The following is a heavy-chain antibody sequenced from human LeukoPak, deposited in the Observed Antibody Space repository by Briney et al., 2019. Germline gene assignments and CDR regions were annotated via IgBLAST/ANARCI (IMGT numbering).Heavy chain of an antibody. D-gene: IGHD5-18*01. CDR2: ISGSGVTT. CDR1: GFTFSNYA. Sequence: SGGSLRLSCAASGFTFSNYAMNWVRQVPGKGLEWVSGISGSGVTTYYADSVKGRFTISRDNSKNTLYLQMNSLRAEDTAVYYCARVPRYSYGPFDYWGQGTLVTVSS. V-gene: IGHV3-23*01. CDR3: ARVPRYSYGPFDY. J-gene: IGHJ4*02.